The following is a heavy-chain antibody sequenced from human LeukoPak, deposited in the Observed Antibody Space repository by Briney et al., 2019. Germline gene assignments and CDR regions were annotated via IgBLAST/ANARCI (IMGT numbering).Heavy chain of an antibody. D-gene: IGHD6-19*01. J-gene: IGHJ4*02. CDR2: ISYDGSNK. V-gene: IGHV3-30-3*02. CDR3: AKFSSGWYFGSFDY. CDR1: GFTFSSYA. Sequence: WGSLRLSCAASGFTFSSYAMHWVRQAPGKGLEWVAVISYDGSNKYYADSVKGRFTISRDNSKNTLYLQVNSLRAEDTAVYYCAKFSSGWYFGSFDYWGQGTLVTVSS.